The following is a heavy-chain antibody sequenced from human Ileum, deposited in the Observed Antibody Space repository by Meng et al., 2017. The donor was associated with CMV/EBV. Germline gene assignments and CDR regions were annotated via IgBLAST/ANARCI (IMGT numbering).Heavy chain of an antibody. J-gene: IGHJ6*02. D-gene: IGHD3-10*01. V-gene: IGHV3-7*01. Sequence: GGSLRLSCAASGFTSSNSWMIWVRQAPGKGLEWVASIKQGGSEKYYVDSVKGRFTISRDDAKNSLYLQMNSLRVEDTAVYYCARDKTHGSGSYHNYYGMDVWGQGNTVNGAS. CDR3: ARDKTHGSGSYHNYYGMDV. CDR1: GFTSSNSW. CDR2: IKQGGSEK.